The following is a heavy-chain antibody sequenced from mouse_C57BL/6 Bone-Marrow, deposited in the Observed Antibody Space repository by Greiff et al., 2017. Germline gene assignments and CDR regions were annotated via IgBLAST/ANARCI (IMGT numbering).Heavy chain of an antibody. V-gene: IGHV1-85*01. J-gene: IGHJ4*01. CDR1: GYTFTSYD. CDR3: ARRCYYGSSYDYAMDY. CDR2: IYPRDGST. D-gene: IGHD1-1*01. Sequence: SGPELVKPGASVKLSCKASGYTFTSYDINWVKQRPGQGLEWIGWIYPRDGSTKYNEKFKGKATLTVDTSSSTAYMELHSLTSEDSAVYFCARRCYYGSSYDYAMDYWGQGTSVTVSS.